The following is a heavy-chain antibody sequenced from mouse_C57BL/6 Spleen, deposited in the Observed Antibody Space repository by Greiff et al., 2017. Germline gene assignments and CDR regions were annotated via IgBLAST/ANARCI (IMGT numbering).Heavy chain of an antibody. Sequence: EVQLQQSVAELVRPGASVKLSCTASGFNIKHTYMHWVKQRPEQGLEWIGRIDPANGNTKYAPKFQGKATITADTSSNTAYLQLSSLTAEDTAIYYCARSDYSNSFAYWGQGTLVTVSA. D-gene: IGHD2-5*01. V-gene: IGHV14-3*01. CDR2: IDPANGNT. CDR1: GFNIKHTY. CDR3: ARSDYSNSFAY. J-gene: IGHJ3*01.